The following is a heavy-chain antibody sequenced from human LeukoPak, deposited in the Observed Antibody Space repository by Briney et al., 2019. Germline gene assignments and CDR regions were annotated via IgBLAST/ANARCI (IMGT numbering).Heavy chain of an antibody. CDR3: ARRIANRNWFDP. Sequence: PSETLSLTYTVSGGSISSGGYYWSWIRQPPGKGLEWIGYIYHSGSTYYNPSLKSRVTISVDRSKNQFSLKLSSVTAADTAVYYCARRIANRNWFDPWGQGTLVTVSS. D-gene: IGHD1/OR15-1a*01. CDR1: GGSISSGGYY. CDR2: IYHSGST. J-gene: IGHJ5*02. V-gene: IGHV4-30-2*01.